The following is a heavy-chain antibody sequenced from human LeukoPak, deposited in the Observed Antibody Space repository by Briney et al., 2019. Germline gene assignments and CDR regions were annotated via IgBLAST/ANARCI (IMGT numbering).Heavy chain of an antibody. CDR3: ADSEPGYDFWSGYYRFDY. CDR2: IYYSGST. Sequence: SETLSLTCTVSGGSISSSSYYCGWIRQPPGKGLEWIGSIYYSGSTYYNPSLKSRVTISVDTSKNQFSLKLSSVTAADTAVYYCADSEPGYDFWSGYYRFDYWGQGTLVTVSS. CDR1: GGSISSSSYY. D-gene: IGHD3-3*01. V-gene: IGHV4-39*01. J-gene: IGHJ4*02.